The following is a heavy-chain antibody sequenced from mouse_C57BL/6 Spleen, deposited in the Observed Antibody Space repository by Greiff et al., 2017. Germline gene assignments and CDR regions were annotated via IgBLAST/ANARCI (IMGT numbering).Heavy chain of an antibody. D-gene: IGHD2-3*01. CDR2: IYPGDGDT. J-gene: IGHJ3*01. Sequence: QVQLQQSGPELVKPGASVKISCKASGYAFSSSWMNWVKQRPGKGLEWIGRIYPGDGDTNYNGKFKGKATLTADKSSSTAYRQLSSLTSEDSAVYFCARGDGWFAYWGQGTLVTVSA. CDR1: GYAFSSSW. CDR3: ARGDGWFAY. V-gene: IGHV1-82*01.